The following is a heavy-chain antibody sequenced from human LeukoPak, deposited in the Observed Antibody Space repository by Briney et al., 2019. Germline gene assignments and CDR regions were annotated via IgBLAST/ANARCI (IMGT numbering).Heavy chain of an antibody. Sequence: ASVKVSCKASGYTFTSYGISWVRQAPGQGLEWMGWISAYNGSTNYAQKLQGRVTMTTDTSTSTAYMELRSLRSDDTAVYYCAREDSGSYYGRSYFDYWGQGTLVTVSS. J-gene: IGHJ4*02. CDR3: AREDSGSYYGRSYFDY. D-gene: IGHD1-26*01. V-gene: IGHV1-18*01. CDR2: ISAYNGST. CDR1: GYTFTSYG.